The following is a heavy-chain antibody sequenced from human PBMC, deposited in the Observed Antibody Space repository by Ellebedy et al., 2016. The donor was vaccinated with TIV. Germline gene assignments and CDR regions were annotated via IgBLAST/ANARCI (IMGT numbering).Heavy chain of an antibody. J-gene: IGHJ4*02. D-gene: IGHD3-16*01. CDR3: ASGLRGGFEY. Sequence: GESLKISCAASGFTVSSHWMHWVRQAPGKGLVWVSRINTDGSSPTYADSVKGRFTIYRDNAKNTLYLQMNSLRAEDTALYYCASGLRGGFEYWGQGILVTVSS. CDR2: INTDGSSP. CDR1: GFTVSSHW. V-gene: IGHV3-74*01.